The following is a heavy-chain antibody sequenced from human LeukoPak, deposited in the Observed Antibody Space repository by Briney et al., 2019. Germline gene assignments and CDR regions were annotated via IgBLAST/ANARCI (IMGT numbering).Heavy chain of an antibody. V-gene: IGHV1-69*04. Sequence: ASVKVSCKASGGTFSSYAISWVRQAPGQGLEWMGRIIPILGIANYAQKFQGRVTITADKSTSTAYMELSSLRSEDTAVYYCARVEVPVVPAANYYYYGMDVWGQGTTVTVSS. CDR2: IIPILGIA. CDR1: GGTFSSYA. CDR3: ARVEVPVVPAANYYYYGMDV. J-gene: IGHJ6*02. D-gene: IGHD2-2*01.